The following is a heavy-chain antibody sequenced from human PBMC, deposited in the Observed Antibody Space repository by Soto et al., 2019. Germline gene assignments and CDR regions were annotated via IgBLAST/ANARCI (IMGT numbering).Heavy chain of an antibody. CDR3: AKDQSVWFGELLQADDAFDI. V-gene: IGHV3-30*18. Sequence: GGSLRLSCAASGFTFSSYGMHWVRQAPGKGLEWVAVISYDGSNKYYADSVKGRFTISRDNSKNTLYLQMNSLRAEDTAVYYCAKDQSVWFGELLQADDAFDIWGQGTMVTVSS. D-gene: IGHD3-10*01. CDR1: GFTFSSYG. J-gene: IGHJ3*02. CDR2: ISYDGSNK.